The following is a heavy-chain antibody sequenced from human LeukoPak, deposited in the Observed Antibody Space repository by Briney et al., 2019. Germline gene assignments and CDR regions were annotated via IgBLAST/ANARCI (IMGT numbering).Heavy chain of an antibody. Sequence: PGGSLGLSCAASGFTFSSYNINWVRQAPGKGLEWVSYISSSSSIIYYADSVTGRFTISRDNAKNSLYLQMNSLRAEDTAVYYCARDLTVPTSMDVWGKGTTVTVSS. V-gene: IGHV3-48*01. J-gene: IGHJ6*04. CDR2: ISSSSSII. CDR3: ARDLTVPTSMDV. CDR1: GFTFSSYN. D-gene: IGHD2-2*01.